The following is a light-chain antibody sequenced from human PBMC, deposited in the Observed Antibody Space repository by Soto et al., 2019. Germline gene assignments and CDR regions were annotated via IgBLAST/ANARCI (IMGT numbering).Light chain of an antibody. CDR1: QSISSY. Sequence: DLQMTQSPSSLSASVGDRVTITCRASQSISSYLNWYQQKPGKAPKLLIYAESSLQSGVPSRFSGSGSGTDFTLTISSLQPEDVATDYCQQSYSTPFTFGPGTKVDIK. J-gene: IGKJ3*01. CDR3: QQSYSTPFT. CDR2: AES. V-gene: IGKV1-39*01.